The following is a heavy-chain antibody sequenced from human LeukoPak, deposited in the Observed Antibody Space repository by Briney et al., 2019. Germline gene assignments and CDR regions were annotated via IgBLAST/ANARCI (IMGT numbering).Heavy chain of an antibody. Sequence: KPSGTLSLTCAVSGDSISNSHWWSWVRQPPGKGLEWIGVIYLSGDTDYNPSLKSRVTISLDKSKNQFSLKLTYVTAADTAVYYCAKDELGDTYYYDSYWGQGTLVTVSS. CDR2: IYLSGDT. J-gene: IGHJ4*02. CDR3: AKDELGDTYYYDSY. V-gene: IGHV4-4*02. CDR1: GDSISNSHW. D-gene: IGHD3-22*01.